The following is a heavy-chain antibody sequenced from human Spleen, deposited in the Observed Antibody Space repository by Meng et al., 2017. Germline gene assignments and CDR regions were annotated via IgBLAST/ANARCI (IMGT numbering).Heavy chain of an antibody. CDR1: GYTFTGYY. D-gene: IGHD1-26*01. V-gene: IGHV1-2*02. CDR2: INPNSGGT. Sequence: ASVKVSCKASGYTFTGYYMHWVRQAPGQGLEWMGWINPNSGGTNYAQKFQGRVTMTRDTSISTAYMELSRLRSDDTAVYYCATAPKATWDAFDIWGQGTMVTVSS. CDR3: ATAPKATWDAFDI. J-gene: IGHJ3*02.